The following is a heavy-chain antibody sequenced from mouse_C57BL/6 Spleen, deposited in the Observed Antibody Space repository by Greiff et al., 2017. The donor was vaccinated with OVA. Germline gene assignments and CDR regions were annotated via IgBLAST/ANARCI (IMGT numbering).Heavy chain of an antibody. Sequence: QVQLQQPGAELVKPGASVKLSCKASGYTFTSYWMHWVKQRPGQGLEWIGMIHPNSGSTNYNEKFKSKATLTVDKSSSTAYTQLSSLTSEDSAVYYCAIYYYGSSPCYWGQGTTLTVSS. CDR3: AIYYYGSSPCY. V-gene: IGHV1-64*01. J-gene: IGHJ2*01. D-gene: IGHD1-1*01. CDR1: GYTFTSYW. CDR2: IHPNSGST.